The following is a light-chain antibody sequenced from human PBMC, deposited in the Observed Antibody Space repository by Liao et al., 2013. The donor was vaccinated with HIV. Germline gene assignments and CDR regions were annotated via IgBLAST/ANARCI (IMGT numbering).Light chain of an antibody. V-gene: IGLV3-1*01. J-gene: IGLJ3*02. CDR2: QDN. CDR3: QAWDSSTAVV. CDR1: KLGDKY. Sequence: SYELTQPPSVSVSPGQTASITCSGDKLGDKYVNWYQQKPGQSPVLVIYQDNKRPSGIPERFSGSNSGNTATLTISGTQPMDEADYYCQAWDSSTAVVFGGGTKLTVL.